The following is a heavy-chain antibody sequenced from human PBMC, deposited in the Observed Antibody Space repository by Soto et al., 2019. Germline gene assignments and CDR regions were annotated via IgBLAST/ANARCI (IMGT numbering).Heavy chain of an antibody. J-gene: IGHJ3*02. V-gene: IGHV3-21*01. CDR2: ISSSSSYI. Sequence: GGSLRLSCAASGFTFSSYSMNWVRQAPGKGLEWVSSISSSSSYIYYADSVKGRFTISRDNAKNSLYLQMNSLRAEDTAVYYCARGITMVRGVILDAFDIWGQGTMVTVSS. CDR1: GFTFSSYS. CDR3: ARGITMVRGVILDAFDI. D-gene: IGHD3-10*01.